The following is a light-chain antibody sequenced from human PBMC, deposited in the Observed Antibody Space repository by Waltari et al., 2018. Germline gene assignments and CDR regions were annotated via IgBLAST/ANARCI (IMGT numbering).Light chain of an antibody. V-gene: IGKV3-15*01. Sequence: EIVMTQSPATLSVSPEERVTLSFRASQSVSSNLAWYQQKPGQAPRVLIYAASTRATGIPARFSGSGSGTEFTLTISSLQSEDFAVYYCQQYNNWPPMYTFGQGTKLEIK. CDR1: QSVSSN. J-gene: IGKJ2*01. CDR3: QQYNNWPPMYT. CDR2: AAS.